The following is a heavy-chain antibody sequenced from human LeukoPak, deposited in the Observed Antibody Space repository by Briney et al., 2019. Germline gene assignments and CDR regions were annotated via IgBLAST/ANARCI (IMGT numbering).Heavy chain of an antibody. CDR2: ISWNSGSI. D-gene: IGHD3-22*01. CDR1: GFTFDDYA. J-gene: IGHJ5*02. CDR3: AKGHYYDSSGYSGFDP. Sequence: GGSLRLSCAASGFTFDDYAMHWVRQAPGKGLEWVSGISWNSGSIGYADSVKGRFTISRDNAKNSLYLQMNSLRAEDTALYYCAKGHYYDSSGYSGFDPWGQGTLVTVSS. V-gene: IGHV3-9*01.